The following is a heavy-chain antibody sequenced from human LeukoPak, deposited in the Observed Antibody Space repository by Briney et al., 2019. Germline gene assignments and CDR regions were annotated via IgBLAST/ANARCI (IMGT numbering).Heavy chain of an antibody. Sequence: PSETLSLTCTVYGGSLGNYFWSWIRQPPGKGLEWIGEIKPGGITNHNPSLKSRLTISVDTSKNQFSLKLNSVTAADTAVYYCASFRWAVGFEYWDQGTLVTVSS. CDR2: IKPGGIT. CDR1: GGSLGNYF. D-gene: IGHD2-15*01. J-gene: IGHJ4*02. V-gene: IGHV4-34*01. CDR3: ASFRWAVGFEY.